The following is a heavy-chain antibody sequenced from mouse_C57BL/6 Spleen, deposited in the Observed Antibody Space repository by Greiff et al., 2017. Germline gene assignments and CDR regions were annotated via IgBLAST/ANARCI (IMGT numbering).Heavy chain of an antibody. CDR3: ARDGPHYYGSSYDAMDY. J-gene: IGHJ4*01. CDR2: ISYDGSN. V-gene: IGHV3-6*01. D-gene: IGHD1-1*01. Sequence: EVQLVESGPGLVKPSQSLSLTCSVTGYSITSGYYWNWIRQFPGNKLEWMGYISYDGSNNYNPSLKNRISITRDTSKNQFFLKLNSVTTEDTATYYCARDGPHYYGSSYDAMDYWGQGTSVTVSS. CDR1: GYSITSGYY.